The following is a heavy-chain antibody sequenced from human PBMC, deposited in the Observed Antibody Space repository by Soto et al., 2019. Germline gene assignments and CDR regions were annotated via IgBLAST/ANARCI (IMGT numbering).Heavy chain of an antibody. CDR3: ARDRDYGDSSYFDY. D-gene: IGHD4-17*01. J-gene: IGHJ4*02. V-gene: IGHV3-21*01. CDR1: GFTFSSYN. CDR2: ISSSSSTI. Sequence: EVQLVESGGGLVKAGGSLRLSCAASGFTFSSYNMNWVRQAPGKGLEWVSSISSSSSTIYYADSVKGRFTISRDNAKNSLYLQMNSLRDEDTAVYYCARDRDYGDSSYFDYWGQGTLVTVSS.